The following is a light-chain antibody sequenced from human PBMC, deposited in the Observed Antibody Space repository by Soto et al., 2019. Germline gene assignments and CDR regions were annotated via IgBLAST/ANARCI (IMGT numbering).Light chain of an antibody. V-gene: IGKV1-5*03. CDR2: KAS. CDR3: QQYDSYST. CDR1: QSIRSW. J-gene: IGKJ4*02. Sequence: DIQMTQFPSTLSAYVGDRVTITCRASQSIRSWLAWYQQKPGKAPNLLIYKASSLASGVPSRFSGSGFGTEFTLTISSLQPDDIATYYCQQYDSYSTFGGGTKVEIK.